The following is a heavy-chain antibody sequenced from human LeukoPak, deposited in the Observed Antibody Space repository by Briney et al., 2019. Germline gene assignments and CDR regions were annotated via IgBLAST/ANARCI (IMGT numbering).Heavy chain of an antibody. CDR3: VRDFAWGPDY. D-gene: IGHD3-9*01. CDR1: GYTFTGHY. J-gene: IGHJ4*02. Sequence: ASVKVSCKASGYTFTGHYLHWVRQAPGQGLEWMGWIYGLDGGTNFAQKFQDRVTMTRDTSITTAYMELTSLTPDDTAVYYCVRDFAWGPDYWGQGTLVTVSS. V-gene: IGHV1-2*02. CDR2: IYGLDGGT.